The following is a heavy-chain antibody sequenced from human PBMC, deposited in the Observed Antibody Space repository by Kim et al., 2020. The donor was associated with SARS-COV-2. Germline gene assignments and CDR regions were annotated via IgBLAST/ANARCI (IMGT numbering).Heavy chain of an antibody. J-gene: IGHJ4*02. Sequence: SETLSLTCTVSGGSISSGGYYWSWIRQHPGKGLEWIGYIYYSGSTYYNPSLKSRVTISVDTSKNQFSLKLSSVTAADTAVYYCARDAVGLRGYFDYWGQGTLVTVSS. V-gene: IGHV4-31*03. CDR1: GGSISSGGYY. CDR3: ARDAVGLRGYFDY. D-gene: IGHD5-12*01. CDR2: IYYSGST.